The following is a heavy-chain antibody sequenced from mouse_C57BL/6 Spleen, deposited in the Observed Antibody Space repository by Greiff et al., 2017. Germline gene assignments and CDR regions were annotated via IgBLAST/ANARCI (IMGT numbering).Heavy chain of an antibody. V-gene: IGHV1-52*01. CDR2: IDPSDSET. CDR3: ARPYYVIRGYFDY. CDR1: GYTFTSYW. Sequence: QVQLQQPGAELVRPGSSVKLSCKASGYTFTSYWMHWVKQRPIQGLEWIGNIDPSDSETHYNQKFKDKATLTVDKSSSTAYMQLSSLTSEDSAVYYCARPYYVIRGYFDYWGQGTTLTVSS. J-gene: IGHJ2*01. D-gene: IGHD1-1*01.